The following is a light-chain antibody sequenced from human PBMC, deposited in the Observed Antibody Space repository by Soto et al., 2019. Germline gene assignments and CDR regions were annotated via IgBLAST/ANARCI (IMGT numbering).Light chain of an antibody. CDR1: SGDVGGYNY. CDR3: SSYTSSSTVV. Sequence: QSALTQPASVSGSPGRSSTISCTGTSGDVGGYNYVSWYQQHPGKAPKLMFYEVSNRPSGVSNRFSGYKSGNTASLTISGLQAEDEDDYYCSSYTSSSTVVFGGGTKLTVL. J-gene: IGLJ2*01. CDR2: EVS. V-gene: IGLV2-14*01.